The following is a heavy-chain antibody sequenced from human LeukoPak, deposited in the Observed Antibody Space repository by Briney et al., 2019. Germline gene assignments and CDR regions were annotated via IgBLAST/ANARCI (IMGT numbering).Heavy chain of an antibody. CDR3: ARGGGTGYSYGWVDY. V-gene: IGHV3-30-3*01. CDR2: ISYDGSNK. J-gene: IGHJ4*02. D-gene: IGHD5-18*01. CDR1: GFPFSSYA. Sequence: PGRSLRLSCAASGFPFSSYAMHWVRQAPGKGLEWVAVISYDGSNKYYADSVKGRFTISRDNAKNTLYLQMNSLRAEDTAVYYCARGGGTGYSYGWVDYWGQGTLVTVSS.